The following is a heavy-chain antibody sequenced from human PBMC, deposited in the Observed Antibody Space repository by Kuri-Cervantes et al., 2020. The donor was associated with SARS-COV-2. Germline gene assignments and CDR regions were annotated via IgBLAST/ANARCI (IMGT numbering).Heavy chain of an antibody. V-gene: IGHV3-15*07. CDR3: TTSPKSGDTAMARNYYNYSMDV. D-gene: IGHD5-18*01. Sequence: GSSLKISCAASGFTFSNARMNGVRQAPGKGLEWVGRIKSKTDGGTTDYAAPVKGRFTISRDDSKNTLYLQLSSLKTEDKAVYYCTTSPKSGDTAMARNYYNYSMDVLGQRSTVTVSS. CDR1: GFTFSNAR. J-gene: IGHJ6*02. CDR2: IKSKTDGGTT.